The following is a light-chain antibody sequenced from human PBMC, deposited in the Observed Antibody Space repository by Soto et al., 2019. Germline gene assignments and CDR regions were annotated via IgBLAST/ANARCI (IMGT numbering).Light chain of an antibody. CDR1: QNINNY. CDR2: DAF. CDR3: QCRGNWPPIT. J-gene: IGKJ5*01. V-gene: IGKV3-11*01. Sequence: EIVLTQSPATLSLSPGERAALSCRASQNINNYLGWYQQKPGQAPRLLIFDAFRRVTGIPARFSGSGSGTDFTLTISSLEPEDFAVYYCQCRGNWPPITFGQGTRLEIK.